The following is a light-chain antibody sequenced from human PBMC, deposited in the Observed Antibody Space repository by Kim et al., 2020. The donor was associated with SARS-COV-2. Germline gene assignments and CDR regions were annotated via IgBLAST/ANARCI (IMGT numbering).Light chain of an antibody. V-gene: IGLV1-40*01. CDR1: SSNIGAGHD. CDR3: QSFDISLSGYV. Sequence: TISCAGTSSNIGAGHDVHWYQQLPETAPKLLIYGNSNRPSGVPDRFSGSESGTSASLAISGLQAEDEADYYCQSFDISLSGYVFGTGTKVTVL. CDR2: GNS. J-gene: IGLJ1*01.